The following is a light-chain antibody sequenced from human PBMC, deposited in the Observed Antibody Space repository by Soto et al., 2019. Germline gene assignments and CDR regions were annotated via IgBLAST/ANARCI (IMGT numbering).Light chain of an antibody. CDR1: QSISTY. CDR3: QQSYKSPWT. V-gene: IGKV1-39*01. CDR2: AAS. J-gene: IGKJ1*01. Sequence: DIQMTQSPSSLSASVRDRVTITCRASQSISTYLNWYQQKPGKVPKLLIYAASTLQSGVPSRFRGSGSGTDFTLTISSLQPEDFATYYCQQSYKSPWTFAQGTNVEIK.